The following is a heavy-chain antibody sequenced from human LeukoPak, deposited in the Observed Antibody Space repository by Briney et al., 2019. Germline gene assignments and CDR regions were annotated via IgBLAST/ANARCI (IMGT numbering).Heavy chain of an antibody. CDR2: INPSGGST. CDR3: ARARSSGYYYAVLSDY. Sequence: ASVKVSCKASGYTFTSYYMHWVRQAPGQGLEWMGIINPSGGSTSYAQKFQGRVTMTRDTSTSTVYMELSSLRSEDAAVYYCARARSSGYYYAVLSDYWGQGTLVTVSS. V-gene: IGHV1-46*01. D-gene: IGHD3-22*01. CDR1: GYTFTSYY. J-gene: IGHJ4*02.